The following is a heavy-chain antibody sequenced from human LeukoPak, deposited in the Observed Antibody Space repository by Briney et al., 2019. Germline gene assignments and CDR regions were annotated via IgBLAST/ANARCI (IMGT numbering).Heavy chain of an antibody. J-gene: IGHJ5*02. CDR2: IDPSDSYT. D-gene: IGHD3-9*01. Sequence: GESLKISCKGSGYSFTSYWISWVRQMPGKGLEWMGRIDPSDSYTNYSPSFQGHVTISADKSISTAYLQWSSLKASDTAMYYCARQKGSILTGYSNNWFDPWGQGTLVTVPS. CDR3: ARQKGSILTGYSNNWFDP. CDR1: GYSFTSYW. V-gene: IGHV5-10-1*01.